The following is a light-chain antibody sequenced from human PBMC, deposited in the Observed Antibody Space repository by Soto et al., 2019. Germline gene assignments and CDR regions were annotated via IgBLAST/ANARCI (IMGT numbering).Light chain of an antibody. J-gene: IGKJ2*01. CDR2: GAS. CDR1: QSVSSSY. V-gene: IGKV3-20*01. Sequence: EIVLTQSPGTLSLSPGERATLSCRASQSVSSSYLAWYQQKPGQAPRLLIYGASSRATGIPDRFSGSGSGTAFTLTISRLEPEDLAGYYCQQYGSSPPYTFGEGPKLEI. CDR3: QQYGSSPPYT.